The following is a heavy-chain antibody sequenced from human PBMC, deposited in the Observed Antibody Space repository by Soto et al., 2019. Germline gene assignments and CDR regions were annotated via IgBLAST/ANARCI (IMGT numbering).Heavy chain of an antibody. V-gene: IGHV4-31*03. D-gene: IGHD2-15*01. CDR1: GASISSDDYY. CDR3: ARDDCSGGSCLSF. J-gene: IGHJ4*02. CDR2: ISNSGTP. Sequence: SETLSLTCTVSGASISSDDYYWNWIRKHPGKGLEWIGYISNSGTPYYNPSLKSRLTISADTSNNQISLKLTSVTAADTALYYCARDDCSGGSCLSFWGQGTLVTVSS.